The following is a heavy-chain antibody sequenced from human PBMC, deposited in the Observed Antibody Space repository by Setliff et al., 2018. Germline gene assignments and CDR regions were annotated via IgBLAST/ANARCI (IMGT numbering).Heavy chain of an antibody. CDR3: ARVPGYSSSWYGYYFDY. CDR1: GFTFSSYE. CDR2: ISSSGSII. V-gene: IGHV3-48*03. D-gene: IGHD6-13*01. Sequence: GGSLSLSCAASGFTFSSYEMNWVRQAPGKGLEWVSYISSSGSIIYYADPVKGRFTISRDNAKNSLYLQMNSLRAEDTAVYYCARVPGYSSSWYGYYFDYWGQGTLVTVSS. J-gene: IGHJ4*02.